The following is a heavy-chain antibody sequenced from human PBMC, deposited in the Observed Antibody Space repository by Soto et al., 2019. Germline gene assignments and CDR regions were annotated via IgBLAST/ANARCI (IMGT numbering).Heavy chain of an antibody. CDR2: IRSKTDGGTI. D-gene: IGHD5-12*01. V-gene: IGHV3-15*01. CDR1: GFTFSNAW. Sequence: GGSLRLSCAASGFTFSNAWMNWVRQAPGKGLEWVGQIRSKTDGGTIFYPAPVKGRFIISRDDSTNTLYLQMNSLNTDDTAVYYCTTAHPRGPDYWGQGTLVTVSS. CDR3: TTAHPRGPDY. J-gene: IGHJ4*02.